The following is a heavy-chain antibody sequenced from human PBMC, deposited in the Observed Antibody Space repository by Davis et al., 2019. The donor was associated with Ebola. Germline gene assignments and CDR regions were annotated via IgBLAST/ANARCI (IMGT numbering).Heavy chain of an antibody. CDR2: IIPVFGSA. CDR3: ARGAVGGITNFDY. CDR1: GGTFSRYT. Sequence: AASVKVSCKASGGTFSRYTFNWVRQAPGQGLEWMGGIIPVFGSANYAQKFRGRVTITADESTTTVYMEMNSLTYEDTAVYYCARGAVGGITNFDYWGQGTLVTVSS. V-gene: IGHV1-69*13. D-gene: IGHD1-26*01. J-gene: IGHJ4*02.